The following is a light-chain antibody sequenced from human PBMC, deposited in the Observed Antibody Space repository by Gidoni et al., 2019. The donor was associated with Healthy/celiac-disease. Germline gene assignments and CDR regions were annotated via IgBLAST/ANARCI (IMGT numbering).Light chain of an antibody. CDR3: QQYGSSSWT. V-gene: IGKV3-20*01. CDR2: GAS. J-gene: IGKJ1*01. Sequence: EIVLTQSPGTLSLSPGETATLSCRASQSVSSSYLAWYQQKPGQPPRLLIYGASSRATGIPDRFSGSGSGTDFTLTISRLEPEDFAVYYCQQYGSSSWTFGQGTKVEIK. CDR1: QSVSSSY.